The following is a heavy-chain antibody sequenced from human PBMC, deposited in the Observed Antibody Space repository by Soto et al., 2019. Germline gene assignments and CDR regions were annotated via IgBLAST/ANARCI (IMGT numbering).Heavy chain of an antibody. CDR2: INPSGST. CDR1: GGSFSGYY. CDR3: ARGLEDCSSTSCYDYGMDV. V-gene: IGHV4-34*01. D-gene: IGHD2-2*01. Sequence: KASETLSLTCAVYGGSFSGYYWSWIRQPPGKGLEWIGEINPSGSTNYNPSLKSRVTISVDTSKNQFSLKLSSVTAADTAVYYCARGLEDCSSTSCYDYGMDVWGQGTTVTV. J-gene: IGHJ6*02.